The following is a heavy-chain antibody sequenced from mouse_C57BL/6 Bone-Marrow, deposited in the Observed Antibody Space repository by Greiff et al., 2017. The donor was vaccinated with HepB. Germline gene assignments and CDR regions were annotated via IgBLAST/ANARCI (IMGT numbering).Heavy chain of an antibody. CDR1: GYTFTSYW. J-gene: IGHJ2*01. CDR3: ARSDYYGNYDY. D-gene: IGHD2-1*01. V-gene: IGHV1-50*01. Sequence: QVQLQQSGAELVKPGASVKLSCKASGYTFTSYWMQWVKQRPGQGLEWIGEIDPSDSYTNYNQKFKGKATLTVDTSSSTAYMQLSSLTSEDSAVYYCARSDYYGNYDYWGQGTTLTVSS. CDR2: IDPSDSYT.